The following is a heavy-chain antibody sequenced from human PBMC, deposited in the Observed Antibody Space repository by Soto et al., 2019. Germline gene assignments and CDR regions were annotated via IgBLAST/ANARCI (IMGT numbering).Heavy chain of an antibody. Sequence: EVQLSESGGGLVQPGGSQRLSCTASGFAFNTYAMTWVRQAPGKGLEWVSAISVSGDKTYYAESVRGRFAISRDNSQKIPFLQMNALRAEDTALNFCSRKNLHRFGPLGQGTLLIVSS. J-gene: IGHJ5*02. V-gene: IGHV3-23*01. CDR1: GFAFNTYA. CDR2: ISVSGDKT. CDR3: SRKNLHRFGP.